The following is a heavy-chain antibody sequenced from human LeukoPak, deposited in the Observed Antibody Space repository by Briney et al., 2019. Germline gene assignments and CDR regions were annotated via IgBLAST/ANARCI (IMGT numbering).Heavy chain of an antibody. Sequence: GGSLRLSCAASGFTFSSYSKNWVRQAPGKGLEWVSSISSSSSYIYYADSVKGRFTISRDNAKNSLYLQMNSLRAEDTAVYYCAKDTTSAYGFDYWGQGTLVTVSS. J-gene: IGHJ4*02. V-gene: IGHV3-21*01. CDR2: ISSSSSYI. CDR3: AKDTTSAYGFDY. CDR1: GFTFSSYS. D-gene: IGHD1-1*01.